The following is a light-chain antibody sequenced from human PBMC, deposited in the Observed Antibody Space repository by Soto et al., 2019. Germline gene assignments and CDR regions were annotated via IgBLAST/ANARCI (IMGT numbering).Light chain of an antibody. J-gene: IGKJ1*01. Sequence: DIVLTQSPGTLSVSPGERATLSCRASQTISSNYLAWYQQKTGQPPSLLIYGTSGRATGIPDRFSGSGSGTDFTLTISRLEPEDSAIYYCQQYVSWTFGQGNKVEIK. CDR2: GTS. CDR1: QTISSNY. CDR3: QQYVSWT. V-gene: IGKV3-20*01.